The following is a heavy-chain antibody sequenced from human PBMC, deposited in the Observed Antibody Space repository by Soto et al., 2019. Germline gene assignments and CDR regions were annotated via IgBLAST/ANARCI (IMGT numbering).Heavy chain of an antibody. D-gene: IGHD6-19*01. CDR2: ISVYSGNT. CDR3: ARDSWGLAVPDYHYYAMDV. CDR1: GYTFTSYG. Sequence: QVQLVQSGAELKKPGASVKVSCEASGYTFTSYGVSWVRQAPGQGLEWMGWISVYSGNTNYARKLQGRVTKARDIYTRAVYMELRSLTSDDTAVYYCARDSWGLAVPDYHYYAMDVWGQGTTVTVSS. J-gene: IGHJ6*02. V-gene: IGHV1-18*04.